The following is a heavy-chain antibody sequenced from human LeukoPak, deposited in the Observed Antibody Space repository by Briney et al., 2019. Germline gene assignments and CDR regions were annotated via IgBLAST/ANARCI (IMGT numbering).Heavy chain of an antibody. Sequence: SETLSLTCTVSGGSLRSSAYHWGWIRQPPGKGLEWIGSIYYSGSTDYNLPLKSRVTISVDTSKNQCSLKLCSVTAADTGVYYCARLWSAYCNGGSCPHQPNYWGQGALVTVSS. V-gene: IGHV4-39*01. J-gene: IGHJ4*02. CDR3: ARLWSAYCNGGSCPHQPNY. CDR1: GGSLRSSAYH. CDR2: IYYSGST. D-gene: IGHD2-15*01.